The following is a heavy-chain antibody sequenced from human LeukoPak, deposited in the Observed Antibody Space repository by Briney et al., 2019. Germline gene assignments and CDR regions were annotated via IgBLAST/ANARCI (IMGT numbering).Heavy chain of an antibody. CDR1: GFTFSSYW. J-gene: IGHJ4*02. CDR3: ATYRPEVGAEEF. CDR2: INIDGSNT. Sequence: GGSLRLSCAASGFTFSSYWMNWVRQTPGKGLVWVSRINIDGSNTSYADSVKGRFTVSRDNAKHTLYLQMNSLRADDTAVYYCATYRPEVGAEEFWGQGTLVTVSS. D-gene: IGHD1-26*01. V-gene: IGHV3-74*01.